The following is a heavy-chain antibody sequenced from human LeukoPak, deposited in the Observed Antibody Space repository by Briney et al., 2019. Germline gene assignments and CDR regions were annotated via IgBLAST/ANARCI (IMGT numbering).Heavy chain of an antibody. J-gene: IGHJ4*02. CDR2: ISRSGSTI. D-gene: IGHD2-15*01. CDR1: GFTFSSYE. V-gene: IGHV3-48*03. Sequence: GGSLRLSCAASGFTFSSYEMNWVRQAPGKGLEWVSYISRSGSTIYYADSVKGRFTISRDNAKNSLYLQMNSLRAEDTAVYYCARLYCSGGSCYRSFDYWGQGTLVTVSS. CDR3: ARLYCSGGSCYRSFDY.